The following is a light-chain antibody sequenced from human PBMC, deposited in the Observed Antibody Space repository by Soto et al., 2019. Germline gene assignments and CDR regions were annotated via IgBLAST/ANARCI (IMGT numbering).Light chain of an antibody. CDR3: RSYTRRRTLYV. CDR2: EVT. CDR1: SSDMGGYNY. J-gene: IGLJ1*01. Sequence: QSVLTPPASVSGSPGQSITVSCTGTSSDMGGYNYVSWYQQHPGKAPKLMVYEVTNRPSGVSDRFSGSKSGNTASLTISGLQADVEGYYYCRSYTRRRTLYVFGTGTKLTVL. V-gene: IGLV2-14*01.